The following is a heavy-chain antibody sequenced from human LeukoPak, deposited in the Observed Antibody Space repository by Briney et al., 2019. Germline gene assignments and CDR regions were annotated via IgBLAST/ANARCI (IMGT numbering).Heavy chain of an antibody. Sequence: GESLQISCKGSGYSFTSYWSGWVRQLPGKGLEWMGIIYPGDSDTRYSPSFQGQVTISADKSISTAYLQWSSLKASDTAIYYCARQGYSSSYNWFDPWGQGTLVTVSS. D-gene: IGHD6-6*01. V-gene: IGHV5-51*01. CDR1: GYSFTSYW. J-gene: IGHJ5*02. CDR3: ARQGYSSSYNWFDP. CDR2: IYPGDSDT.